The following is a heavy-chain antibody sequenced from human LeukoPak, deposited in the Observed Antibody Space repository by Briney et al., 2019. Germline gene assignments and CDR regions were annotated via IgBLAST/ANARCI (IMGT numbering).Heavy chain of an antibody. CDR1: GFTFSSYS. V-gene: IGHV3-21*01. J-gene: IGHJ4*02. D-gene: IGHD3-9*01. CDR2: ISSSSYI. CDR3: ARAPGILTGYYTIRETLQTDY. Sequence: GGSLRLSCAASGFTFSSYSMNWVRQAPGKGLEWVSSISSSSYIYYADSVKGRFTISRDNAKNSLYLQMNSLRAEDTAVYYCARAPGILTGYYTIRETLQTDYWGQGTLVTVSS.